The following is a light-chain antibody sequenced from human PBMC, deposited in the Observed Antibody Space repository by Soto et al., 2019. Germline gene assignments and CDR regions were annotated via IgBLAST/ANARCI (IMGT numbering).Light chain of an antibody. Sequence: EIGLTQSPGTLSLSPGERAALSCRASQSVDSSYLTWYQQKPGQAPRPLIYDASTRATGIPDRFSGSGSGTDFTLTISRLEPEDFAVYYCQQYARSPNTFGQGTRLEIK. CDR2: DAS. CDR1: QSVDSSY. J-gene: IGKJ5*01. V-gene: IGKV3-20*01. CDR3: QQYARSPNT.